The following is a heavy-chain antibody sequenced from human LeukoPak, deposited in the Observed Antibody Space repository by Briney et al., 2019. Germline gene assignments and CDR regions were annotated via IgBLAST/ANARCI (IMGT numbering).Heavy chain of an antibody. Sequence: GGSLRLSCAASGFTFSSYAMSWVRQAPGKGLEWVSAISGSGGSTYYADSVKGRFTISRDNSKNTLYLQMNSLRAEDTDVYYCAKGRPSFRQLLDYFDYWGQATLVTVSS. D-gene: IGHD3-10*01. CDR2: ISGSGGST. CDR1: GFTFSSYA. CDR3: AKGRPSFRQLLDYFDY. V-gene: IGHV3-23*01. J-gene: IGHJ4*02.